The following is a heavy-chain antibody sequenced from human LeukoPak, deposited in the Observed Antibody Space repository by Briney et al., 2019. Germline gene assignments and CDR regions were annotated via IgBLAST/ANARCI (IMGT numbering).Heavy chain of an antibody. D-gene: IGHD2-2*02. CDR2: INHSGST. J-gene: IGHJ6*03. CDR1: GGSFSGYY. V-gene: IGHV4-34*01. CDR3: ARVGRGYRSSTSCYTVYYYMDV. Sequence: PSETLSLTCAVYGGSFSGYYWSWIRQPPGKGLEWIGEINHSGSTNYNPSLKSRVTISVDTSKNQFSLKLSSVTAADTAVYYCARVGRGYRSSTSCYTVYYYMDVWGKGTTVTVSS.